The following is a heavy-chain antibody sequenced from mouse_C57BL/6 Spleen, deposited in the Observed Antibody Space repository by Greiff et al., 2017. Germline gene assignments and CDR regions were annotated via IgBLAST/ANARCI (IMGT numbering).Heavy chain of an antibody. Sequence: EVKLVESGGGLVKPGGSLKLSCAASGFTFSDYGMHWVRQAPEKGLVWVAYISSGSSTIYYADTVKGRFTISRDNAKNTLFLQMTSLRSEYTAMYYGATPPIYYSYAMDYWGQGTSVTVSS. J-gene: IGHJ4*01. CDR1: GFTFSDYG. CDR2: ISSGSSTI. CDR3: ATPPIYYSYAMDY. D-gene: IGHD2-1*01. V-gene: IGHV5-17*01.